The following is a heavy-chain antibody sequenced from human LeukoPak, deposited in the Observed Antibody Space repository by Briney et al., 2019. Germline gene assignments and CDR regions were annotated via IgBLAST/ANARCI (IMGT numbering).Heavy chain of an antibody. J-gene: IGHJ6*02. D-gene: IGHD6-19*01. CDR1: GFTFSSYA. CDR2: ISGSGGST. CDR3: ARDSTVATYYGVDV. Sequence: GGSLRLSCAASGFTFSSYAMSWVRQAPGKGLEWVSAISGSGGSTYYADSVKGRFTISRDNSKNTLYLQMNSLRAEDTAVYYCARDSTVATYYGVDVWGQGTTVTVSS. V-gene: IGHV3-23*01.